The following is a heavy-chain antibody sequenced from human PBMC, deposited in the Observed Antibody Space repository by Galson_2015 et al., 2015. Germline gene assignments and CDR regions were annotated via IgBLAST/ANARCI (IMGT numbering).Heavy chain of an antibody. V-gene: IGHV1-3*01. CDR3: ARGYPGYSICGDNGPNFDY. Sequence: SVKVSCKASGYTFTSYAMHWVRQAPGQRLEWMGWINAGNGNTKYSQKFQGRVTITRDTSASTAYMELSSLRSEDTAVYYCARGYPGYSICGDNGPNFDYWGQGTLVTVSS. D-gene: IGHD3-3*01. CDR2: INAGNGNT. CDR1: GYTFTSYA. J-gene: IGHJ4*02.